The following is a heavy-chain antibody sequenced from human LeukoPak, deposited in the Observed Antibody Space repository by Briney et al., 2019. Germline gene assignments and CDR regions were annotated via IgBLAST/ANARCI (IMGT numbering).Heavy chain of an antibody. D-gene: IGHD3-10*01. CDR3: TRSRSDYIFGDHMDV. CDR2: IRSKANSYAT. V-gene: IGHV3-73*01. CDR1: GFTFSGSA. J-gene: IGHJ6*03. Sequence: GGSLRLSCAASGFTFSGSAMHWVRQASGKGLEWVGRIRSKANSYATAYAASVKGRFTISRDDSKNTAYLQMNSLKTEDTAVYYCTRSRSDYIFGDHMDVWGKGTTVTVSS.